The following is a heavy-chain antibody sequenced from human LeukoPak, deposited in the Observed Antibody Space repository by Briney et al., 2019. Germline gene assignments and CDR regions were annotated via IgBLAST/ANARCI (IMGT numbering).Heavy chain of an antibody. V-gene: IGHV4-39*07. D-gene: IGHD2-15*01. CDR2: IYYSGST. J-gene: IGHJ6*03. CDR1: GGSISSSSYY. CDR3: AATTDEYCRRSTCCYYYYYMNV. Sequence: SETLSLTCTVSGGSISSSSYYWGWIRQPPGKGLEWIGSIYYSGSTYYNPSLKSRVTISVDTSKNQFSLKLSSVTAADTAVYYCAATTDEYCRRSTCCYYYYYMNVWGKGTTVTVSS.